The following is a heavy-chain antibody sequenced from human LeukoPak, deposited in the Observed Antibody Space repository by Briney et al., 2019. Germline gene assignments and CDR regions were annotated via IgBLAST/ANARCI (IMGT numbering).Heavy chain of an antibody. Sequence: SETLSLTCTVSGGSISSYYWSWIRQPAGKGLEWIGRIYTSGSTNYNPSLKSRVTMSVDTSKNQFSLKLSSVTAADTALYYCARARKVLRLLEWVGYEYCMDVWGKGTTVTVSS. CDR3: ARARKVLRLLEWVGYEYCMDV. CDR2: IYTSGST. V-gene: IGHV4-4*07. CDR1: GGSISSYY. J-gene: IGHJ6*03. D-gene: IGHD3-3*01.